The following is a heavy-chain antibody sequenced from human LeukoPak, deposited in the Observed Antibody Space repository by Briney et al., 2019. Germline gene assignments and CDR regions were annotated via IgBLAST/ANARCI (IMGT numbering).Heavy chain of an antibody. CDR2: IYTSGST. CDR3: ARVSYDSSGYYLDH. D-gene: IGHD3-22*01. J-gene: IGHJ4*02. Sequence: PSETLSLTCTVTGGSISSCYWSWIRQPAGKGLEWIGRIYTSGSTNYNPSLKSRVTMSVDTSKNQFSLKLSSVTAADTAVYYCARVSYDSSGYYLDHWGQGTLVTVSS. V-gene: IGHV4-4*07. CDR1: GGSISSCY.